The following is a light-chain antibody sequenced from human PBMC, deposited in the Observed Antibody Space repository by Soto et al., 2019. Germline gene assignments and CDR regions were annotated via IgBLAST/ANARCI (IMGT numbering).Light chain of an antibody. CDR1: QGISSY. CDR2: AAS. V-gene: IGKV1-9*01. CDR3: QQLNSYPIT. J-gene: IGKJ5*01. Sequence: DIRMTQSPSTLSASVGDRVTITCRASQGISSYLAWYQQKPGKAPKLLIYAASTLQSGVPSRFSGSGSGTEFTLTISSLQPEDFATYYCQQLNSYPITFGQGTRLEI.